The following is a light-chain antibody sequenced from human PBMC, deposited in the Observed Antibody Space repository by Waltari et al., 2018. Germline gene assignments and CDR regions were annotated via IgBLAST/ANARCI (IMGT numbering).Light chain of an antibody. J-gene: IGKJ2*01. CDR2: GAS. CDR3: QQYNDWS. V-gene: IGKV3-15*01. Sequence: MTQSPATLSLSPGERATLSCRASQSVSTNLAWYQQKPGQAPRLLIYGASTRATGIPARFSGSGSGTEFTLTISSLQSEDFAVYYCQQYNDWSFGQGTKLEIK. CDR1: QSVSTN.